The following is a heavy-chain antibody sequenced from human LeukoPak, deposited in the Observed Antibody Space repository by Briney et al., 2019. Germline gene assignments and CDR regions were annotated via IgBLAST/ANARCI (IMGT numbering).Heavy chain of an antibody. CDR3: ARDKDDPWGIVVVTPDY. CDR2: ISSSGSTI. Sequence: GGSLRLSCAASGFTFSSYEMNWVRQAPGKGLEWVSYISSSGSTIYYADSVKGRFTISRDNAKNSLYLQMNSLRAEDTAVYYCARDKDDPWGIVVVTPDYWGQGTLVTVSS. V-gene: IGHV3-48*03. CDR1: GFTFSSYE. D-gene: IGHD3-22*01. J-gene: IGHJ4*02.